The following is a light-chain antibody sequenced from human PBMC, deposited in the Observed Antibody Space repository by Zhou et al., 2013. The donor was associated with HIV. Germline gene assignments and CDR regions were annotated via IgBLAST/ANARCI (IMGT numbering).Light chain of an antibody. V-gene: IGKV1-27*01. CDR2: AS. CDR3: QQYNSYWT. J-gene: IGKJ1*01. Sequence: DIQMTQSPSSLSASVGDRVTITCRASQGISSHLAWYQQKPGKVPKLLMYASTLQSGVPSRFSGSGSGTDFTLTISSLQPEDVATYYCQQYNSYWTFGQGTKVEIK. CDR1: QGISSH.